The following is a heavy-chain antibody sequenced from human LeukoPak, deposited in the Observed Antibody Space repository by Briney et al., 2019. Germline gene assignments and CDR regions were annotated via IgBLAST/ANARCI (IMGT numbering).Heavy chain of an antibody. CDR1: GFTCSSYW. CDR2: IKQDGSEK. D-gene: IGHD4/OR15-4a*01. J-gene: IGHJ3*02. Sequence: PGGSLRLSCAASGFTCSSYWMSWVRQAPGKGLEWVANIKQDGSEKYYVDSVKGRFTISRDNAKNSLYLQMNSLRAEDTAVYYCAMGGYGANYGAHDAFDIWGQGTMVTVSS. CDR3: AMGGYGANYGAHDAFDI. V-gene: IGHV3-7*03.